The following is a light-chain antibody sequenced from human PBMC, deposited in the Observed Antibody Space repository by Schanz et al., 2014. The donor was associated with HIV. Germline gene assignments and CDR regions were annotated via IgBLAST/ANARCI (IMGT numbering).Light chain of an antibody. V-gene: IGLV2-14*01. CDR2: DVS. CDR3: SSYTSSSTPYV. CDR1: SSDIGGYNY. J-gene: IGLJ1*01. Sequence: QSVLTQPASVSGSPGQSITISCTGTSSDIGGYNYVSWYQQHPGKAPKLMIYDVSNRPSGVSNRFSGSKSGNTASLTISGLHAADEAAYYCSSYTSSSTPYVFGTGTKLTVL.